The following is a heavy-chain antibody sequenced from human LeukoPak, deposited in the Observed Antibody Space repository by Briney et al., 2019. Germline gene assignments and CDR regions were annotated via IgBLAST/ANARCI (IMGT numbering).Heavy chain of an antibody. CDR3: ATASSIAARPTSYYFDY. D-gene: IGHD6-6*01. J-gene: IGHJ4*02. Sequence: ASVTVSCKVSGYTLTELSMHWVRQAPGKGLEWMGGFDPEDGETIYAQKFQGRVTMTEDTSTDTAYMELSSLRSEDTAVYYCATASSIAARPTSYYFDYWGQGTLVTVSS. CDR1: GYTLTELS. CDR2: FDPEDGET. V-gene: IGHV1-24*01.